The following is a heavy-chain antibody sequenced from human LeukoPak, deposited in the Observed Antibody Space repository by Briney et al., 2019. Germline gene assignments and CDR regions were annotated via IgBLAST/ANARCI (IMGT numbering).Heavy chain of an antibody. CDR1: GYTFTSYD. J-gene: IGHJ3*02. D-gene: IGHD3-16*02. CDR3: ARVSRDLSAFDI. V-gene: IGHV1-8*01. Sequence: ASVKVSCKASGYTFTSYDINWVRQATGQGLEWMGYVKPNSGNTGYAQKFQGRITMTRDASISTAYMELSSLRSGDTAVYFCARVSRDLSAFDIWGQGTMVTVSS. CDR2: VKPNSGNT.